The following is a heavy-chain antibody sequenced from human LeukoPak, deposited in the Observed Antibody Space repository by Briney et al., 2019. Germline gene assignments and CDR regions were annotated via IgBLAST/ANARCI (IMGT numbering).Heavy chain of an antibody. V-gene: IGHV1-69*13. J-gene: IGHJ5*02. CDR2: IIAIFGTA. Sequence: SAKVSCKASRGTFSGYVISWVRQAPGQGREWMGGIIAIFGTANYAQKFQGRVTNTSDQSTSTAYMDLSSLRSEDTAVYYCATAYSSSWSFDNWFDPWGQGTLVTVSS. D-gene: IGHD6-13*01. CDR1: RGTFSGYV. CDR3: ATAYSSSWSFDNWFDP.